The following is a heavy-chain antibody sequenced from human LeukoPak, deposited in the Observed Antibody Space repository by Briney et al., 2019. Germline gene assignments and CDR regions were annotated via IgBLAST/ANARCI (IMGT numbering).Heavy chain of an antibody. D-gene: IGHD4-17*01. CDR2: ISYDGGNK. Sequence: QPGRSLRLSCAASGFTFSSYGMHWVRQAPGKGLEWVAVISYDGGNKYYADSVKGRFTISRDNSKNTLYLQMNSLRAEDTAVYYCAKDLRATVTTPLYWGQGTLVTVPS. CDR3: AKDLRATVTTPLY. V-gene: IGHV3-30*18. CDR1: GFTFSSYG. J-gene: IGHJ4*02.